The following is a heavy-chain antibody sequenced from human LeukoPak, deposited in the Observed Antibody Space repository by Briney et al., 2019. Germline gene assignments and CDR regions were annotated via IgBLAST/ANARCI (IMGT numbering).Heavy chain of an antibody. V-gene: IGHV3-21*01. CDR2: ISSSSSYI. J-gene: IGHJ4*02. Sequence: SGGSLRLSCAASGFTFSNYWMSWVRQAPGKGLEWVSSISSSSSYIYYADSVKGRFTISRDNAKNSLYLQMNSLRAEDTAAYYCAREDEYSSGLLDYWGQGTLVTVSS. D-gene: IGHD6-19*01. CDR1: GFTFSNYW. CDR3: AREDEYSSGLLDY.